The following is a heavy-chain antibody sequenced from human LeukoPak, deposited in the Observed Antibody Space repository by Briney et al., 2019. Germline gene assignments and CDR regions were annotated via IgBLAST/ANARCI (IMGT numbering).Heavy chain of an antibody. CDR1: GFTFTNNW. CDR3: ARLKDAVTIFDC. J-gene: IGHJ5*01. V-gene: IGHV3-7*02. Sequence: GGALRLSCIAPGFTFTNNWMSSGRQAPGKVLEWEASIKADGSDNRYVDDVAGRFNIARDNAKKYLYVQMSSLRVEDTAMYYCARLKDAVTIFDCWGQGILVSVSS. CDR2: IKADGSDN. D-gene: IGHD4-17*01.